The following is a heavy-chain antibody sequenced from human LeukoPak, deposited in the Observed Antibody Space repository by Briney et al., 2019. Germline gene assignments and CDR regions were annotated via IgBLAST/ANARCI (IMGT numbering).Heavy chain of an antibody. J-gene: IGHJ3*02. D-gene: IGHD4-17*01. CDR1: GGSISSYY. CDR3: ARDKTTLDAFDI. V-gene: IGHV4-59*12. CDR2: IYYSGST. Sequence: SETLSLTCTVSGGSISSYYWSWIRQPPGKGLEWIGYIYYSGSTNYNPSLKSRVTISVDTSKNQFSLKLSSVTAADTAVYYCARDKTTLDAFDIWGQGTMVTVSS.